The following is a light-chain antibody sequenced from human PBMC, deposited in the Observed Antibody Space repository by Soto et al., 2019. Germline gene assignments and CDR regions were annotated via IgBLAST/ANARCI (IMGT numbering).Light chain of an antibody. CDR2: GAS. V-gene: IGKV3-15*01. J-gene: IGKJ2*01. CDR3: ELYYYCRPYT. CDR1: QSVSSN. Sequence: EIVMTQSPATLSVSPGERATLSCRASQSVSSNLAWYQQKPGQAPRLLIYGASTRATGIPARFSGSGSGTEHTLPIGVLPSEDFTIYYCELYYYCRPYTFGQGTKLEIQ.